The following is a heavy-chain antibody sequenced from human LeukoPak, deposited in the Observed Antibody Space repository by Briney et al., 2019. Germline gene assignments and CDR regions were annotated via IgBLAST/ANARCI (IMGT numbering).Heavy chain of an antibody. CDR1: GYTFTSYY. Sequence: ASVKVSCKASGYTFTSYYMHWVRQAPGQGLEWMGIINPSGGSTSYAQKFQGRVTMTRDTSTSTVYMELSSLRPEDTAVYYCGVVPAGHYYYYMDVWGKGTTVTVSS. J-gene: IGHJ6*03. CDR3: GVVPAGHYYYYMDV. D-gene: IGHD2-2*01. CDR2: INPSGGST. V-gene: IGHV1-46*01.